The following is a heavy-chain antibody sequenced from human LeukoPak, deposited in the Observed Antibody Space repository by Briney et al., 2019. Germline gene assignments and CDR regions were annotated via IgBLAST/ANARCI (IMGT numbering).Heavy chain of an antibody. Sequence: MSGSGEAIFYADSVQGRFTISRDNAKNPIYLQMNTLRAEDTAVYYCARTYGSGSLDYGGQGTLVTVSS. CDR2: MSGSGEAI. D-gene: IGHD2-15*01. J-gene: IGHJ4*02. V-gene: IGHV3-48*01. CDR3: ARTYGSGSLDY.